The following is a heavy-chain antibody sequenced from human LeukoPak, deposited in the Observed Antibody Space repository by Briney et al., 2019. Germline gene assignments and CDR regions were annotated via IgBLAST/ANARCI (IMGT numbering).Heavy chain of an antibody. CDR2: IIPILGIA. Sequence: SVKVSCKASGGTFSSYAISWVRQAPGQGLEWMGRIIPILGIANYAQKFQGRVTITADKSTSTAYMELSSLRSEDTAVYYCARDSVVVTAWVLDYWGQGTLVTVSS. V-gene: IGHV1-69*04. D-gene: IGHD2-21*02. CDR3: ARDSVVVTAWVLDY. J-gene: IGHJ4*02. CDR1: GGTFSSYA.